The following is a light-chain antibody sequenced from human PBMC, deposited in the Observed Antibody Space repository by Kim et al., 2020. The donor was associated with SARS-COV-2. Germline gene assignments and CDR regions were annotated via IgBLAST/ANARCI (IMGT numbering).Light chain of an antibody. V-gene: IGLV3-21*04. CDR1: NSGSQD. CDR3: QVSDSGSDHVV. Sequence: PGKTASITLGGTNSGSQDVHWYQQKSGQAPVLVIYYDSDRPSGIPERFSGSNSGNTATLTISRVEAGDEADYYCQVSDSGSDHVVFGGGTQLTVL. J-gene: IGLJ2*01. CDR2: YDS.